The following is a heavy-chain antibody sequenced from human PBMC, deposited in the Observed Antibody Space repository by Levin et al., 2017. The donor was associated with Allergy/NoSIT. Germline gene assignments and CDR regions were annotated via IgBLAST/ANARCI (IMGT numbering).Heavy chain of an antibody. V-gene: IGHV3-9*01. CDR3: AKGTSYDYSGAFGY. CDR1: GFTFDDYA. CDR2: ISWNSGDI. D-gene: IGHD3-16*01. J-gene: IGHJ4*02. Sequence: PGGSLRLSCAASGFTFDDYAMYWVRQAPGKGLEWVSGISWNSGDIGYADSVKGRFTISRDNVKNSVYLQMNNLKAEDTALYYCAKGTSYDYSGAFGYWGQGTVVTVSS.